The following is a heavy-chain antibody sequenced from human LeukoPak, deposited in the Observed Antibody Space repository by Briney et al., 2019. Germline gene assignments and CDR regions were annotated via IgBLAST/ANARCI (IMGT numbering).Heavy chain of an antibody. J-gene: IGHJ5*02. Sequence: GGSLRLSCAASGFTFSSYAMHWVRQAPGKGLEWVAVISYDGSNKYYADSVKGRFTISRDNSKNTLYLQMNSLRAEDTAVYYCARGPFYDYSNSNWFDPWGQGTLVTVSS. D-gene: IGHD4-4*01. CDR1: GFTFSSYA. V-gene: IGHV3-30-3*01. CDR3: ARGPFYDYSNSNWFDP. CDR2: ISYDGSNK.